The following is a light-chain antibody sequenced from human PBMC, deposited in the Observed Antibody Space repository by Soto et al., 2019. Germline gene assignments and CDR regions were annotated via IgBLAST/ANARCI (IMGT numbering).Light chain of an antibody. J-gene: IGLJ1*01. Sequence: QSALTQPASVSGSPGQSIAISCTGTSSDVGGYNYVSWYQQHPGIAPRLLISEVSNWPSGVSNRFSGSKSGNTASLTISGLQAEDEADYYCSSFTSTSTFVFGTGTKVTVL. CDR3: SSFTSTSTFV. CDR2: EVS. V-gene: IGLV2-14*01. CDR1: SSDVGGYNY.